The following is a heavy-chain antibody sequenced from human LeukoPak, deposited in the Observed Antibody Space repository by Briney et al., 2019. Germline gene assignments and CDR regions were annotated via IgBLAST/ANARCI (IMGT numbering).Heavy chain of an antibody. V-gene: IGHV1-2*02. J-gene: IGHJ5*02. CDR2: INPDSGGT. Sequence: ASVKVSCKSSGFTFTDEYIHWVRQAPGQGLEWMGWINPDSGGTNYAQKFQGRVTMTRDTSISTAYMELSRLRSDDTAVYYCARVREYYGSGGWFDPWGQGTLVTVSS. CDR1: GFTFTDEY. D-gene: IGHD3-10*01. CDR3: ARVREYYGSGGWFDP.